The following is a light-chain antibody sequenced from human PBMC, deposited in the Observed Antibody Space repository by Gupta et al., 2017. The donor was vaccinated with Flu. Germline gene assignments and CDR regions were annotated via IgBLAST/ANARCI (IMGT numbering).Light chain of an antibody. Sequence: NYFFCHHQHTGKTPRLLIYEVIKRSSGAPCRFSGSKCGNTASVTTSGLQAEDEADYYCLSQVNSNNFWVFGGGTKLTVL. CDR2: EVI. V-gene: IGLV2-8*01. CDR3: LSQVNSNNFWV. CDR1: NY. J-gene: IGLJ3*02.